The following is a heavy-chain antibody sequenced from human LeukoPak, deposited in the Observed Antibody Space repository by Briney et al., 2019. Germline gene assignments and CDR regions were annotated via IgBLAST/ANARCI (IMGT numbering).Heavy chain of an antibody. D-gene: IGHD3-10*01. Sequence: SETLSLTCTVSGDSVSNDVYYWTWIRQPAGKGLEWIGRIVPSGVTRYNPSFEGRLTISVDTAKIQFSLKLTSMTAADTAVYYCARDRGSTTARGVPSWFDPWGQGTLVTVSS. J-gene: IGHJ5*02. CDR3: ARDRGSTTARGVPSWFDP. CDR2: IVPSGVT. CDR1: GDSVSNDVYY. V-gene: IGHV4-61*02.